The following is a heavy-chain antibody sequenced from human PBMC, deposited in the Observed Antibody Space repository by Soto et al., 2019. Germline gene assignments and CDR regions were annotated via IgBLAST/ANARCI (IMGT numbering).Heavy chain of an antibody. D-gene: IGHD1-7*01. J-gene: IGHJ4*02. CDR1: GYTFTSYG. CDR3: ARTDLKLRGLDY. Sequence: QVQLVQSGTEVKKPGASVKVPCKASGYTFTSYGINWVRQAPGQGLEWMGWISGYNGNTDYVQRLQDRVTMTTDTSTRTAYMELRNLRSDDSAVYYCARTDLKLRGLDYWGQGTLVSVSS. CDR2: ISGYNGNT. V-gene: IGHV1-18*01.